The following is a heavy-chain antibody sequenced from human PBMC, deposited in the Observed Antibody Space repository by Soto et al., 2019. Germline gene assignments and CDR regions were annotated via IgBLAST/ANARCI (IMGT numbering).Heavy chain of an antibody. V-gene: IGHV1-3*02. J-gene: IGHJ6*02. D-gene: IGHD4-17*01. Sequence: QVQLVQAGAEVRTPGASVKISCKASGYTFRSHGVQWVRQAPGQRLEWVGWSNGGNGFTKYSQEFQDRVTITRDTAASTIYMALHSLTSDATAVYYCARLSYSDALDVWGQGTTVTVSS. CDR1: GYTFRSHG. CDR3: ARLSYSDALDV. CDR2: SNGGNGFT.